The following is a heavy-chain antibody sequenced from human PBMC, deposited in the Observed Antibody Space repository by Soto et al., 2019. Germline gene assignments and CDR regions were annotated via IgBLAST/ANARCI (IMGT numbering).Heavy chain of an antibody. CDR3: ARVGITVTTFRGFDY. CDR1: GFTFSIYG. V-gene: IGHV3-33*01. D-gene: IGHD1-20*01. CDR2: IWFDGSNK. J-gene: IGHJ4*02. Sequence: QVQLVESGGGVVQPGRSLRLSCAASGFTFSIYGMHWVRQAPGKGLEWVAVIWFDGSNKYYADSVKGRFTISRDNSKNTLYLQMNSLRAEDTAVYYCARVGITVTTFRGFDYWGQGTLVTVSS.